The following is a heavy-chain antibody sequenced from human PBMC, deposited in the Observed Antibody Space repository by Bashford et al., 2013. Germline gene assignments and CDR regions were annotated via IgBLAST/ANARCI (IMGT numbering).Heavy chain of an antibody. CDR3: ARDLGTEDSDY. V-gene: IGHV1-18*01. J-gene: IGHJ4*02. Sequence: WVRQAPGQGLEWMGWISAYNGNRNYAQNFQGRVTMTTDTPTNTAYMELRSLRSDDTAVYYCARDLGTEDSDYWGQGTLVTVSS. CDR2: ISAYNGNR.